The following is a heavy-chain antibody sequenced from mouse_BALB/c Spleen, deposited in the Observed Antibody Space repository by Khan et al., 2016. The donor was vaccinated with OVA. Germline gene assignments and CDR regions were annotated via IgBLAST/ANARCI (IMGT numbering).Heavy chain of an antibody. D-gene: IGHD1-1*01. CDR2: ISYSGST. CDR3: ARWAFFYGSGYFDV. J-gene: IGHJ1*01. Sequence: EVQLQESGPGLVKPSQSLSLTCTVTGYSITSDYAWNWIRQFPGNKLEWVGYISYSGSTSYNPSLKSRISVTRDTSKNPFFLQLNSVTTEDTATYYCARWAFFYGSGYFDVWGAGATVTVSS. CDR1: GYSITSDYA. V-gene: IGHV3-2*02.